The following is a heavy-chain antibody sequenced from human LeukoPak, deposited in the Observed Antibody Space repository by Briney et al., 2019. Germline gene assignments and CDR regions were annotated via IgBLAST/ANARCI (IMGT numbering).Heavy chain of an antibody. Sequence: ASVKVSCKASGYTFTSYDINWVRQAPGQGLEWMGWINPNSGGTNYAQKFQGRVTMTRDTSISTAYMELSRLRSDDTAVYYCARGFEDAFDIWGQGTMVTVSS. V-gene: IGHV1-2*02. CDR2: INPNSGGT. CDR1: GYTFTSYD. CDR3: ARGFEDAFDI. J-gene: IGHJ3*02.